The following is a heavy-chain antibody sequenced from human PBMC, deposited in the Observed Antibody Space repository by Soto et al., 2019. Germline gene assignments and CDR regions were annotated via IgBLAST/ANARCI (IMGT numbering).Heavy chain of an antibody. V-gene: IGHV1-69*08. CDR1: GGPFSSHT. J-gene: IGHJ2*01. CDR2: IIPALGTT. Sequence: QDQLVQSGAEVKKPGSSVKVSCKAFGGPFSSHTFSWVRQAPGQGLEWMGRIIPALGTTTYAQKFQGRVTLTADESVTTVYMELNSLRTEATAVYYCARRDFGDYWYFDLWGRGPLFTVSS. D-gene: IGHD4-17*01. CDR3: ARRDFGDYWYFDL.